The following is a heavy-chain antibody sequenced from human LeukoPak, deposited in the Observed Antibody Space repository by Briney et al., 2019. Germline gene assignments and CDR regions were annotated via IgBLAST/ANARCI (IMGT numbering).Heavy chain of an antibody. J-gene: IGHJ6*03. CDR2: ISSSGGST. CDR3: AKGDCSSTSCHYYYYYYMAV. D-gene: IGHD2-2*01. V-gene: IGHV3-23*01. Sequence: LPAGSLSFSCAASGFTCNSYAMSWVGQGPGNGLKWLSAISSSGGSTYYTDSVKGRFTISRDNSTNPLYLQMNSLRAEDTAVYSCAKGDCSSTSCHYYYYYYMAVWGKGTTVTVSS. CDR1: GFTCNSYA.